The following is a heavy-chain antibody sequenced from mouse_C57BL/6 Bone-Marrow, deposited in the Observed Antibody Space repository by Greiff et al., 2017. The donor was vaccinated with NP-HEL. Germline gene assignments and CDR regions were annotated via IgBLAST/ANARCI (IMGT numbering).Heavy chain of an antibody. D-gene: IGHD1-1*01. V-gene: IGHV1-69*01. J-gene: IGHJ3*01. CDR1: GYTFTSYW. CDR3: AREGDYYDGSSAAWFAY. CDR2: IDPSDSYT. Sequence: QVQLQQPGAELVMPGASVKLSCKASGYTFTSYWMHWVKQRPGHGLEWIGEIDPSDSYTNYNQKFTGKSTLTVDNSSSTAYMQLRSLTSEDAAVYYCAREGDYYDGSSAAWFAYWGQGTLVTVSA.